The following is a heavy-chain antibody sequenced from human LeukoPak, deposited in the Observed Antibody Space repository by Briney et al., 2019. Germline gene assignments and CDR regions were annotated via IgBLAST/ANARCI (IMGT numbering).Heavy chain of an antibody. D-gene: IGHD1-20*01. CDR1: GGSISSYY. CDR3: ARERRYNWNDIYFDY. Sequence: NSSETLSLTCTVSGGSISSYYWSWIRQPPGKGLEWIGYIYYSGSTNYNPSLKSRVTISVDTSKNQFSLKLSSVTAADTAVYYCARERRYNWNDIYFDYWGQGTMVTVCS. V-gene: IGHV4-59*12. CDR2: IYYSGST. J-gene: IGHJ4*02.